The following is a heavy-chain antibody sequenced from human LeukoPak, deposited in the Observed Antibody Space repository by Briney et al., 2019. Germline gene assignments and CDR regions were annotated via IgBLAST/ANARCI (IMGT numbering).Heavy chain of an antibody. CDR1: GFTFSSYG. CDR3: ARGGGMRSWYDFDY. D-gene: IGHD6-13*01. J-gene: IGHJ4*02. CDR2: IRYDGSNK. Sequence: GGSLRLSCAASGFTFSSYGMHWVRQAPGKGLEWVAFIRYDGSNKYYADSVKGRFTISRDNAKSSLYLQMNSLRAEVTAVYYCARGGGMRSWYDFDYWGQGILVTVSS. V-gene: IGHV3-30*02.